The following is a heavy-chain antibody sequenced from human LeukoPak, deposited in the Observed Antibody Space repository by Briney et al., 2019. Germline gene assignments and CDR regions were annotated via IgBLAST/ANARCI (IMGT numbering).Heavy chain of an antibody. CDR3: ARDSGADRRYFDL. CDR2: IDGYGTTT. J-gene: IGHJ2*01. D-gene: IGHD7-27*01. Sequence: GGSVRLSCAASGFTFNSYLMNWVRQAPGKGLVWVSRIDGYGTTTSYEDSVQGRFTISRDNAKNTLYLQMNSLRAEDTAVYYCARDSGADRRYFDLWGRGTLVTVSS. CDR1: GFTFNSYL. V-gene: IGHV3-74*01.